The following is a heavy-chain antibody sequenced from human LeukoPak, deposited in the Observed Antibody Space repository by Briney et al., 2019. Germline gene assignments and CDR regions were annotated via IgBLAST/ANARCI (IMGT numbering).Heavy chain of an antibody. V-gene: IGHV1-2*06. CDR1: GYTFTGYY. Sequence: GASVKVSCKSSGYTFTGYYIHWVRQAPGQGLEWLGRINPNNGDTSSAQKFQGRVTMTRDTSISTAYMELSRLRSDDTAVYYCARVFGGWYQDLQEGVVDYRGQGTLVTVSS. CDR3: ARVFGGWYQDLQEGVVDY. D-gene: IGHD6-19*01. CDR2: INPNNGDT. J-gene: IGHJ4*02.